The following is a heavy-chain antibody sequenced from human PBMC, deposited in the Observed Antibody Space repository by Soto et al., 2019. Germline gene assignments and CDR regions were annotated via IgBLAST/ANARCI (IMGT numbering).Heavy chain of an antibody. CDR1: GGSISSSNW. V-gene: IGHV4-4*02. D-gene: IGHD6-19*01. J-gene: IGHJ5*02. CDR2: IYHSGST. CDR3: ARTGIAVAGTGWFDP. Sequence: ASETLSLTCAVSGGSISSSNWWSWVRQPPGKGLEWIGEIYHSGSTNYNPSLKSRVTISVDKSKNQFSLKLSSVTAADTAVYYCARTGIAVAGTGWFDPWGQGTLVT.